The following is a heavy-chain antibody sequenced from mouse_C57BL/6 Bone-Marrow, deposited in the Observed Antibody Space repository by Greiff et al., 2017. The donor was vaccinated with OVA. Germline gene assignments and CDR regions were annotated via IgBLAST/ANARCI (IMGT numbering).Heavy chain of an antibody. Sequence: EVMLVESGGGLVKPGGSLKLSCAASGFTFSDYGMHWVRQAPEKGLEWVAYISSGSSTIYYADTVKGRFTISRDNAKNTLFLQMTSLRSEDTAMYYCASIYYGNYYFDYWGQGTTLTVSS. CDR2: ISSGSSTI. D-gene: IGHD2-1*01. CDR1: GFTFSDYG. CDR3: ASIYYGNYYFDY. J-gene: IGHJ2*01. V-gene: IGHV5-17*01.